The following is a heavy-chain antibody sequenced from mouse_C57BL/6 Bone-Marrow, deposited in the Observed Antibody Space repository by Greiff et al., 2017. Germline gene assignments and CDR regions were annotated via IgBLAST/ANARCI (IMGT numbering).Heavy chain of an antibody. Sequence: VQLQQSGAELARPGASVKLSCKASGYTFTSYGISWVKQRTGQGLEWIGESYPRSGNTYYNEKFKGKATLTADKYSSTAYMELRSLTSEDSAVYFCASPHYDGSSPHWYFDVWGTGTTVTVSS. CDR2: SYPRSGNT. CDR1: GYTFTSYG. D-gene: IGHD1-1*01. CDR3: ASPHYDGSSPHWYFDV. J-gene: IGHJ1*03. V-gene: IGHV1-81*01.